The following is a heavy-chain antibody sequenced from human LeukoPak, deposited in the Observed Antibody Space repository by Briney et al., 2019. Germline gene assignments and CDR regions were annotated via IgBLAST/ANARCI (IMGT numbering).Heavy chain of an antibody. J-gene: IGHJ4*02. CDR2: MNPNSGNT. D-gene: IGHD3-3*01. V-gene: IGHV1-8*01. Sequence: ASVKVSCKASGYTFTSYDINWVRQATGQGLEWMGWMNPNSGNTGYAQKFQGRVTVTRNTSISTAYMELSSLRSEDTAVYYCARVSTYFGVVTDFDYWGQGTLVTVSS. CDR1: GYTFTSYD. CDR3: ARVSTYFGVVTDFDY.